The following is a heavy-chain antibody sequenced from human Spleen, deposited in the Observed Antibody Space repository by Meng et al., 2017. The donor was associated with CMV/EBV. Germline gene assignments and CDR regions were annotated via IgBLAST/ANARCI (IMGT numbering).Heavy chain of an antibody. Sequence: SVKVSCQASGGSFGTFAISWVRQAPGQGLEWMGGVVPVVGITNYAGNSQGRLTIIADEATSTAYIDLSDLRSEDTAVYYCATGPYSGSYQHLNDWGQGTLVTVSS. CDR2: VVPVVGIT. CDR1: GGSFGTFA. V-gene: IGHV1-69*10. D-gene: IGHD1-26*01. CDR3: ATGPYSGSYQHLND. J-gene: IGHJ4*02.